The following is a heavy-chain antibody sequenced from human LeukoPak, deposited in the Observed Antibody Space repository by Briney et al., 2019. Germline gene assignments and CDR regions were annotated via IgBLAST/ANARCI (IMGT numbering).Heavy chain of an antibody. Sequence: GGSLRLSCVVSGFTFSSYAMSWVRQAPRKGLEWVSVFYTGGGTSYADSVKGRFTISRDDSKNTLYLQMNNLRAEDTAVYYCARERIFDYWGQGALVTVSS. D-gene: IGHD2/OR15-2a*01. V-gene: IGHV3-53*01. CDR1: GFTFSSYA. CDR2: FYTGGGT. J-gene: IGHJ4*02. CDR3: ARERIFDY.